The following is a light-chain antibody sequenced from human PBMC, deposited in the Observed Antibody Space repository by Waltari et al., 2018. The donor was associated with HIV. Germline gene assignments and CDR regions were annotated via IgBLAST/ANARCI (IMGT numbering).Light chain of an antibody. CDR2: GAS. CDR1: QTVTSSY. Sequence: EIVLTQSPRTLALSPGERATLSCRTSQTVTSSYLAWYQLKPGQAPRLLISGASSRASGIPDRFSGSGSGTDFTLTISRLEPEDFAVYYCQQYGTSRVTFGQGTRLEIK. V-gene: IGKV3-20*01. J-gene: IGKJ5*01. CDR3: QQYGTSRVT.